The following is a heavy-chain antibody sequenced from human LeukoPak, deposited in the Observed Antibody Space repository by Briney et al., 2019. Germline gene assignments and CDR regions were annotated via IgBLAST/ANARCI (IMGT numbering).Heavy chain of an antibody. CDR2: INGAGSST. CDR3: ARDLFFSDAGYSSGWRAEYFHH. J-gene: IGHJ1*01. D-gene: IGHD6-19*01. Sequence: GGSLRLSCAASGFTFSTYWMHWVRQTPGKGLVWVSRINGAGSSTSYADSVKGRFTVSRDNAKNTLNLQMNSLRAEDTAVYYCARDLFFSDAGYSSGWRAEYFHHWGQGTLVTVSS. V-gene: IGHV3-74*01. CDR1: GFTFSTYW.